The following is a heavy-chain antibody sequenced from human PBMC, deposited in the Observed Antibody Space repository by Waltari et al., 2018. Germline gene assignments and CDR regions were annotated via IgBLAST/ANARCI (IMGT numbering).Heavy chain of an antibody. CDR1: GGSISSHY. CDR2: MYYSGST. V-gene: IGHV4-59*11. Sequence: QVQLQESGPGLVQPSETLSLTCTVSGGSISSHYWRWIRQPPGKGLEWVRDMYYSGSTNCSACLKSRVSISVDTCKKQVSLKLSSVTAADTAVYYCARRGCSGGSCYYDYWGQGTLVTVCS. CDR3: ARRGCSGGSCYYDY. J-gene: IGHJ4*02. D-gene: IGHD2-15*01.